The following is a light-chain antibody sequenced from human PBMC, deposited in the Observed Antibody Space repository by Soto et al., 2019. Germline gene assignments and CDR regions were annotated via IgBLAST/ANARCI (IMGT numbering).Light chain of an antibody. CDR1: QGISSY. J-gene: IGKJ3*01. V-gene: IGKV1-9*01. Sequence: IQLTQSPSSLSASVGDRVTITCRASQGISSYLAWYQQKPGKAPKLLIYAASTLQSGVPSRFSGSGSGTDFTLPISLLQSGDFAPYDCQLLISYALTCGRGSQVDIK. CDR2: AAS. CDR3: QLLISYALT.